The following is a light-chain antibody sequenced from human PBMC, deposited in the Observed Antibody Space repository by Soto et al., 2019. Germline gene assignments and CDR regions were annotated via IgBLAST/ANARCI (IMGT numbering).Light chain of an antibody. CDR1: SSDVSRYNY. CDR2: EVS. J-gene: IGLJ1*01. CDR3: SSYTSSSTYV. V-gene: IGLV2-14*01. Sequence: SVLTQPDSVSGSPGQAITISWTGTSSDVSRYNYVSWYQQHPGKVPKLTIYEVSNRPSGVSNRFSGSKSGNTASLTISGLQAEDEADYYCSSYTSSSTYVFGTGTKVTVL.